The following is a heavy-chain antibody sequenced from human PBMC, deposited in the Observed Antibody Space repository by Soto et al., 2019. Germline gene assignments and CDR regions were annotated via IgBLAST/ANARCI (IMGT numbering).Heavy chain of an antibody. CDR3: ARDWGIAACPRGMDV. CDR2: ISYDGSNK. V-gene: IGHV3-30-3*01. D-gene: IGHD6-13*01. CDR1: GFTFSSYA. J-gene: IGHJ6*02. Sequence: ESGGGVVQPGRSLRLSCAASGFTFSSYAMHWVRQAPGKGLEWVAVISYDGSNKYYADSVKGRFTISRDNSKNTLYLQMNSLRAEDTAVYYCARDWGIAACPRGMDVWGQGTTVTVSS.